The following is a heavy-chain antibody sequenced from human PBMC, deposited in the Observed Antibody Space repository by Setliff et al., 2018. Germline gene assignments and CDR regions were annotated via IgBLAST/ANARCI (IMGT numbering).Heavy chain of an antibody. Sequence: PGGSLRLSCAASGFTFRGFAMHWVRQAPGKGLEWVAFIRHDESDIYYTNSVKGRFTVSRDNSKNTLYLQMNILRPEDTAVYYCVRDSSADYYDNDYFKYWGQGALVTVSS. CDR3: VRDSSADYYDNDYFKY. V-gene: IGHV3-30*02. CDR2: IRHDESDI. D-gene: IGHD2-21*02. J-gene: IGHJ1*01. CDR1: GFTFRGFA.